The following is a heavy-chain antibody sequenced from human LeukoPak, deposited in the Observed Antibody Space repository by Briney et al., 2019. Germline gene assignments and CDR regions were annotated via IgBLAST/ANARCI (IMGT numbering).Heavy chain of an antibody. D-gene: IGHD3-16*02. Sequence: GGSLRPSCAASGFTFSSSAMSWVRQAPGKGLEWVSTISDNGGSTYYADSVKGRFTISRDNSKNALYLQMNSLRAEDTAIYYCAKTIVIPIALGVFDYWGQGTLVTVSS. CDR2: ISDNGGST. J-gene: IGHJ4*02. V-gene: IGHV3-23*01. CDR3: AKTIVIPIALGVFDY. CDR1: GFTFSSSA.